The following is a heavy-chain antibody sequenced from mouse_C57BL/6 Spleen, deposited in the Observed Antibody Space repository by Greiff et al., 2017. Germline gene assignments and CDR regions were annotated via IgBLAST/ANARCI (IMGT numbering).Heavy chain of an antibody. CDR1: GFTFSSYA. Sequence: EVQLVESGEGLVKPGGSLKLSCAASGFTFSSYAMSWVRQTPEKRLEWVAYISSGGDYIYYADTVKGRFTISRDNARNTLYLQMSSLKSEDTVMYYCTREIITTVVGAMDYWGQGTSVTVSS. J-gene: IGHJ4*01. CDR3: TREIITTVVGAMDY. CDR2: ISSGGDYI. D-gene: IGHD1-1*01. V-gene: IGHV5-9-1*02.